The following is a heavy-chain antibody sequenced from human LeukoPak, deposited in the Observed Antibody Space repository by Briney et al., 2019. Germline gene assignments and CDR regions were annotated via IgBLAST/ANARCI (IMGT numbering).Heavy chain of an antibody. J-gene: IGHJ4*02. V-gene: IGHV3-7*01. CDR2: VKQDVNEK. CDR3: ARGPPYGTRSDYFDY. CDR1: GFTFSSHW. D-gene: IGHD3-10*01. Sequence: PGGSLILSCAASGFTFSSHWMTWVRQAPGKGLEWVASVKQDVNEKYYVDSVKGRFTISRDNAKNSLFLQMNSLRVEDTTVYYCARGPPYGTRSDYFDYWGQGTLVTVSS.